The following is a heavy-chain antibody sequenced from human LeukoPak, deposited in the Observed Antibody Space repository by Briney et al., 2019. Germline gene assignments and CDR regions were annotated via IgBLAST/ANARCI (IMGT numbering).Heavy chain of an antibody. V-gene: IGHV4-59*01. J-gene: IGHJ6*02. CDR1: GGSISSYY. CDR3: ARGGGSYYLGGYYYGMDV. D-gene: IGHD1-26*01. Sequence: SETLSLTCTVSGGSISSYYWSWIRQPPGKGLEWVGAIYYSGSSNYNAYPESGVTITVDAAKNQWSLMLSSVTAADTAVYYCARGGGSYYLGGYYYGMDVWRQGTTVTVSS. CDR2: IYYSGSS.